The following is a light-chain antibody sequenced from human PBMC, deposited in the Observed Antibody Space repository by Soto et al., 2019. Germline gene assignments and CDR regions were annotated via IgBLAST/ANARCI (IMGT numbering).Light chain of an antibody. CDR1: NSDVGRYNY. CDR3: SSYTRSSTLV. J-gene: IGLJ2*01. Sequence: QSALTQPASVSGSPGQSITISCTGTNSDVGRYNYVSWYQQHPGKAPKLMIYEVSNRPSGVSNRFSGSKSGNTVSLTISGLQAEDEADYYCSSYTRSSTLVFGGGTKLTVL. CDR2: EVS. V-gene: IGLV2-14*01.